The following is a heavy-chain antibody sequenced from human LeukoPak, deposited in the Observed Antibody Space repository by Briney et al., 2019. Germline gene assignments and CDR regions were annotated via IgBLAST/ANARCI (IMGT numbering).Heavy chain of an antibody. J-gene: IGHJ6*02. Sequence: SQTLSLTCTVSSGSISSGDYYWSWIRQPPGKGLEWIGYIYYSGSTYYNPSLKSRVTISVDTSKNQFSLKLSSVTAADTAVYYCARVTIGVYGMDVWGQGTTVTVSS. CDR1: SGSISSGDYY. CDR2: IYYSGST. CDR3: ARVTIGVYGMDV. V-gene: IGHV4-30-4*01. D-gene: IGHD3-16*01.